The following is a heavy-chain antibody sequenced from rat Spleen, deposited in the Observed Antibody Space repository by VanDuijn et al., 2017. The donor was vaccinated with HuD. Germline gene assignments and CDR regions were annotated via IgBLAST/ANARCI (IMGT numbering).Heavy chain of an antibody. Sequence: EVQLVESGGGLVQPGRSLKLSCIASGFTFSIYWMTWIRQTPGKGLEWVASITNTGDTTYYPDSVKGRFTISRDNAKSTLYLQMNSLRSEDTATYYCTRPRDTTVVTGAYWGQGTLVTVSS. D-gene: IGHD1-1*01. CDR3: TRPRDTTVVTGAY. V-gene: IGHV5-31*01. CDR1: GFTFSIYW. CDR2: ITNTGDTT. J-gene: IGHJ3*01.